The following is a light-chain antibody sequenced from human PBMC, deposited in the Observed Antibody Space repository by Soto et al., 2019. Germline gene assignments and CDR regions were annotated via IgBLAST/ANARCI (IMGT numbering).Light chain of an antibody. V-gene: IGKV3-11*01. CDR1: QSVSSY. J-gene: IGKJ3*01. CDR3: QQRSNWPPLFS. Sequence: EIVLTQSPATLSLSPGERATLSCRASQSVSSYLAWYQQKPGQAPRLLIYDASNRATGIPARFSGSGSGTDFTLTSSSLELEDFAVYYCQQRSNWPPLFSFGPGTKVDIK. CDR2: DAS.